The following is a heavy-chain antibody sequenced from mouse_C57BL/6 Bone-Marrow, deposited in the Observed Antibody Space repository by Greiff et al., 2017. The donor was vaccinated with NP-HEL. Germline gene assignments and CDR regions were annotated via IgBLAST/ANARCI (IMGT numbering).Heavy chain of an antibody. J-gene: IGHJ4*01. CDR2: ISSGGSYT. CDR1: GFTFSSYG. V-gene: IGHV5-6*01. CDR3: ARQVNRGPSYAMDY. Sequence: EVMLVESGGDLVKPGGSLKLSCAASGFTFSSYGMSWVRQTPDKRLEWVATISSGGSYTYYPDSVKGRFTISRDNAKNTLYLQMSSLKSEDTAMYYCARQVNRGPSYAMDYWGQGTSVTVSS. D-gene: IGHD2-1*01.